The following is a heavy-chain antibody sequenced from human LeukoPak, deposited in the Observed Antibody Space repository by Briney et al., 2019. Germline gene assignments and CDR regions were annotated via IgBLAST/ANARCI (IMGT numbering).Heavy chain of an antibody. CDR2: IFDSGYT. J-gene: IGHJ4*02. CDR1: GGSISRYY. CDR3: ARDSADILTGYFEN. D-gene: IGHD3-9*01. V-gene: IGHV4-59*12. Sequence: SETLPLTCTVSGGSISRYYWSWIRQPPGKGLELIGYIFDSGYTNYNPSLDSRVTISVDTSKNQFSLKLNSVTAADTGVYYCARDSADILTGYFENWGQGTLVTVSS.